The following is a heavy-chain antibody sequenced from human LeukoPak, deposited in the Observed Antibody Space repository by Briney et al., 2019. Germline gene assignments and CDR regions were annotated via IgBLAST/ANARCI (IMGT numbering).Heavy chain of an antibody. CDR2: INSVGSST. V-gene: IGHV3-74*01. CDR1: GFTFISYW. D-gene: IGHD6-6*01. J-gene: IGHJ4*02. Sequence: GQSLRLAWAADGFTFISYWIHWVSQAPGKVLVWVSPINSVGSSTRYAGSVEDRCTMSRDIATNTLYQQMNCLRAEDTAMNERARGWRIALFSWGQGTLVTVSS. CDR3: ARGWRIALFS.